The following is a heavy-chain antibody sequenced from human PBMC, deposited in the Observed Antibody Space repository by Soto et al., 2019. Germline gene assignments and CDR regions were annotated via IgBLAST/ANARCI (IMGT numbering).Heavy chain of an antibody. Sequence: SETLSLTCAVYGGSFSGYDWSWIRQPPGKGLEWIGEINHSGSTKYNPSLKSRATISVDTSKNQFSLKLSSVTAADTAVYYCAETYVQRNQNAFDIWGQGTMVTVSS. D-gene: IGHD5-18*01. V-gene: IGHV4-34*01. J-gene: IGHJ3*02. CDR2: INHSGST. CDR1: GGSFSGYD. CDR3: AETYVQRNQNAFDI.